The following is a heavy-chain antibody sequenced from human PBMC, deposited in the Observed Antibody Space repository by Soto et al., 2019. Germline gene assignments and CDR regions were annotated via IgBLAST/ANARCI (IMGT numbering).Heavy chain of an antibody. CDR1: GYTFTGYY. V-gene: IGHV1-2*02. CDR2: INPNSGGT. D-gene: IGHD3-22*01. J-gene: IGHJ4*02. CDR3: ARDYYDSSGYHRPDY. Sequence: ASVKVSCKASGYTFTGYYMHWVRQAPGQGLEWMGWINPNSGGTNYAQKFQGRVTMTRDTSISTAYMELSRLRSDDTAVYYCARDYYDSSGYHRPDYWGQGTLVTVSS.